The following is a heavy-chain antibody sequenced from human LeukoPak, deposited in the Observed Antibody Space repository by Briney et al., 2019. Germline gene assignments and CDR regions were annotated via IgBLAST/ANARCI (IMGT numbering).Heavy chain of an antibody. J-gene: IGHJ4*02. CDR3: ARYARAGYYYDSSGYYLDY. Sequence: PSQTLSLTCTVSGGSISSGGYYWSWIRQHPGKGLEWIGYIYYSGSTYYNPSLKSRVTISVDTSKNQFSLKLSSVTAADTAVYYCARYARAGYYYDSSGYYLDYWGQGTLVTVSS. D-gene: IGHD3-22*01. CDR1: GGSISSGGYY. V-gene: IGHV4-31*03. CDR2: IYYSGST.